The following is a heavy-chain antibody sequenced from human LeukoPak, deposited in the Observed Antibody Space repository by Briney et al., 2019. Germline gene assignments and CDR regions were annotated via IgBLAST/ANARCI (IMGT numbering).Heavy chain of an antibody. J-gene: IGHJ4*02. V-gene: IGHV3-48*03. CDR1: GFTFSSYE. D-gene: IGHD1-26*01. CDR2: ISSSGSTI. CDR3: ARGISQWDYFDY. Sequence: GGSLRLSCAASGFTFSSYEMNWVRQAPGKGLEWVSYISSSGSTIYYADSVKGRFTISRDNAKNSLYLQMNSLRAEDTAVYYCARGISQWDYFDYWGQGTLVTVSS.